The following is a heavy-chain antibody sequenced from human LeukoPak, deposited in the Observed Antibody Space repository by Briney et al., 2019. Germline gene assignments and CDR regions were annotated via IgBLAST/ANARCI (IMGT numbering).Heavy chain of an antibody. CDR3: AIEGTMVRGLTLDQ. CDR1: GFTFSGYA. Sequence: GRSLRLSCAASGFTFSGYAMHWVRQAPGKGLEWVAVISYDGSSKLSADSVKGRFTISRDNTKNTLYLQMNSLRAEDTGVYYCAIEGTMVRGLTLDQWGQGTLVTVSS. CDR2: ISYDGSSK. V-gene: IGHV3-30*03. J-gene: IGHJ4*02. D-gene: IGHD3-10*01.